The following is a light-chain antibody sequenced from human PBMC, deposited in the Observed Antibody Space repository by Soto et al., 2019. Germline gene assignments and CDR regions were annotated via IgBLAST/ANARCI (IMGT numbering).Light chain of an antibody. J-gene: IGKJ1*01. Sequence: DIQMTQSPSSPSASVGDRVTITCRASQSISSYLNWYQQKPGKAPKLLIYAASSLQSGVPSRFSGSGSGTDFTLTISSLQPEDFATYYCQQLNSYPRTFGQGTKVDIK. CDR1: QSISSY. CDR2: AAS. V-gene: IGKV1-39*01. CDR3: QQLNSYPRT.